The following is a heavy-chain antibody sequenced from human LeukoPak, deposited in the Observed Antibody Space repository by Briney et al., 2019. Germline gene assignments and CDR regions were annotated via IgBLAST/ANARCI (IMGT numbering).Heavy chain of an antibody. CDR3: AKVVGDGTYYYYGVDV. V-gene: IGHV3-30*18. CDR2: ISYDGSNR. CDR1: GVSFSNYG. D-gene: IGHD3-16*01. J-gene: IGHJ6*02. Sequence: GGSLRLSCAASGVSFSNYGMPWVRQAPGKGLEWVAFISYDGSNRYYGDSVKGRFTISRDNSKNTLNLQMNSLRAEDTAVYYCAKVVGDGTYYYYGVDVWGQGTTVTVSS.